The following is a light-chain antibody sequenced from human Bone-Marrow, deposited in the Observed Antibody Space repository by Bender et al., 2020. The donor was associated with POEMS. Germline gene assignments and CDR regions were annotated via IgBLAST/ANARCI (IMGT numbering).Light chain of an antibody. Sequence: QSVLTQPPSASGTPGQRVTISCSGSSSKFGSYPVNWYQQLPGAAPKLVIVNNSQRPSGVPDRFSSSNSGTSASLAISGLLSDDEADFYCATWDDSLNGWVFGGGTKLTVL. CDR3: ATWDDSLNGWV. CDR1: SSKFGSYP. CDR2: NNS. J-gene: IGLJ3*02. V-gene: IGLV1-44*01.